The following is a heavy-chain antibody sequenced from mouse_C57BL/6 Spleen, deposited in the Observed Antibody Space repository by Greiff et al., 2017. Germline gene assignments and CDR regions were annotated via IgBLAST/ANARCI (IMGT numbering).Heavy chain of an antibody. Sequence: QVQLQQSGAELVRPGTSVKVSCKASGYAFTNYLIEWVKQRPGQGLEWIGVINPGSGGTNYNEKFKGKATLTADKSSSTAYMQLSSLTSEDSAVYFCARGNYYGSRGDSSYWGQGTLVTVSA. D-gene: IGHD1-1*01. CDR1: GYAFTNYL. CDR3: ARGNYYGSRGDSSY. CDR2: INPGSGGT. J-gene: IGHJ3*01. V-gene: IGHV1-54*01.